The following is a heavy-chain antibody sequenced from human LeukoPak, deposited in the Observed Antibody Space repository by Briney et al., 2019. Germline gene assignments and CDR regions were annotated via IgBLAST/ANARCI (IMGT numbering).Heavy chain of an antibody. V-gene: IGHV3-23*01. CDR1: GFTFSTFA. D-gene: IGHD2-8*02. Sequence: GGSLRLSCEASGFTFSTFAMIWVRQPPGKGLEWVSSIFPSGGGIHYADSVRGRFTISRGNSKSTLSLQMNSLRAEDTAIYYCATYRQVLLPFESWGQGTLVTVSS. CDR2: IFPSGGGI. CDR3: ATYRQVLLPFES. J-gene: IGHJ4*02.